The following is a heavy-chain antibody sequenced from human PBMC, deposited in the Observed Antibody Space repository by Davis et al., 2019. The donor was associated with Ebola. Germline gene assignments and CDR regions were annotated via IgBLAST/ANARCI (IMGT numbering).Heavy chain of an antibody. CDR1: GFSFSDYA. CDR2: ISGSGVST. CDR3: AKSGLSFGVVKYHYGMDV. Sequence: PGGSLRLSCAASGFSFSDYAMNWVRQAPGKGLEWISSISGSGVSTYYADSVKGHFTISRDNSKKTLYLQMNSLRAEDTAVYYCAKSGLSFGVVKYHYGMDVWGKGTTVTVSS. V-gene: IGHV3-23*01. J-gene: IGHJ6*04. D-gene: IGHD3-3*01.